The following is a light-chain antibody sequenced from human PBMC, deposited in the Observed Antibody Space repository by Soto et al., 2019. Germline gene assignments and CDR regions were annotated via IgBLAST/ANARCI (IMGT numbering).Light chain of an antibody. CDR1: QSVGSY. Sequence: IVLTQSPVTLSLSPGEEATLSCRASQSVGSYLAWYQHKPGQAPRLLIFDASHRASGIPPRFSGSGSGTDFTLTISSLEPEDCAVYYCQQRSYWTNYTFGRGTNLEIK. CDR3: QQRSYWTNYT. V-gene: IGKV3-11*01. CDR2: DAS. J-gene: IGKJ2*01.